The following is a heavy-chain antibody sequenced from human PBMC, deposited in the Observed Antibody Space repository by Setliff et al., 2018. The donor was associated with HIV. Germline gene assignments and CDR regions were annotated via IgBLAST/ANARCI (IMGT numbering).Heavy chain of an antibody. Sequence: SVKVSCKTSGGTFNTYPIAWVRQAPGQGLEWMGGIAPMYGVTNYAQKFQGRVTITTDESTSTAYMELSSLRSEDTAVYYCALPYCSGGNCWSSASLPPAGWFDPWGQGTLVTVSS. J-gene: IGHJ5*02. D-gene: IGHD2-15*01. CDR3: ALPYCSGGNCWSSASLPPAGWFDP. V-gene: IGHV1-69*05. CDR1: GGTFNTYP. CDR2: IAPMYGVT.